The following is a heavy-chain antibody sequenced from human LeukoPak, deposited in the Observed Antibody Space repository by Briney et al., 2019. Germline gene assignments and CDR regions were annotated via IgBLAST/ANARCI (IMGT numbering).Heavy chain of an antibody. D-gene: IGHD1-14*01. Sequence: GGSLRLSCAAPGFTFSSYWMHWVRQVPGKGLVWVARINPGGSSITYADSVKGRFTISRDNAKNTLYLQMDSLRAEDTGVYYCARSNQADDYWGQGTLVTVSS. CDR2: INPGGSSI. CDR1: GFTFSSYW. J-gene: IGHJ4*02. CDR3: ARSNQADDY. V-gene: IGHV3-74*01.